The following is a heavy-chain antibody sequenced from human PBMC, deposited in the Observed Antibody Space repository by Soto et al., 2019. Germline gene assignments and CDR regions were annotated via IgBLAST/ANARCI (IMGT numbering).Heavy chain of an antibody. CDR3: AKLECSGGSCYSGRLVDYFYYYMDV. CDR2: ISGSGAKT. D-gene: IGHD2-15*01. V-gene: IGHV3-23*01. Sequence: GGSLRLSCAASGFTFDTYAMSWVRQAPGKGLEWVSAISGSGAKTYYADSVKGRFTISRDNSKNTLYLQMNSLRAEDTAVYHCAKLECSGGSCYSGRLVDYFYYYMDVRGKGTTVTVSS. CDR1: GFTFDTYA. J-gene: IGHJ6*03.